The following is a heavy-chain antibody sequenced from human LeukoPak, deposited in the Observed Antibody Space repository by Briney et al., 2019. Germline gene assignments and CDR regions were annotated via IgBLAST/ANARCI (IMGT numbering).Heavy chain of an antibody. CDR2: ISGSGGST. CDR3: AKGHCSSTSCSDY. Sequence: GGSLRLSCAASGFTFSSYAMSWVRQAPGKGLEWVSGISGSGGSTYYADSVKGRFTISRDNSKNTLYLQMNSLRAEDTAVYYCAKGHCSSTSCSDYWGQGTLVTVSS. D-gene: IGHD2-2*01. J-gene: IGHJ4*02. V-gene: IGHV3-23*01. CDR1: GFTFSSYA.